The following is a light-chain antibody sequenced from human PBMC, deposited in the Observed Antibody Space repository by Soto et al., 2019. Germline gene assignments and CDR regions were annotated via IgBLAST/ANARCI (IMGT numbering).Light chain of an antibody. V-gene: IGKV3-20*01. Sequence: ESVLTQSPGTLSLSPGAKATLSCRASQSVSSSYLAWYQQKPGQAPRLLIYGASSRATGIPDRFSGSGSGTDFTLTVSRLEPEDFAVYYCQQFGSSSWTFGQGTKVEIK. CDR2: GAS. J-gene: IGKJ1*01. CDR3: QQFGSSSWT. CDR1: QSVSSSY.